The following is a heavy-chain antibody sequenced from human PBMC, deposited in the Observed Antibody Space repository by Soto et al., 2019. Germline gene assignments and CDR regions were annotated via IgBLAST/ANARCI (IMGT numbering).Heavy chain of an antibody. D-gene: IGHD3-10*01. J-gene: IGHJ4*02. CDR2: INHSGST. Sequence: SETLSLTCAVYGGSFSGYYWSWIRQPPGKGLEWIGEINHSGSTNYNPSLKSRVTISVDTSKNQFSLKLSSVTAADTAVYYCARGTMVRGVIKRAPLRSYYFDYWGQGTLVTVS. CDR1: GGSFSGYY. V-gene: IGHV4-34*01. CDR3: ARGTMVRGVIKRAPLRSYYFDY.